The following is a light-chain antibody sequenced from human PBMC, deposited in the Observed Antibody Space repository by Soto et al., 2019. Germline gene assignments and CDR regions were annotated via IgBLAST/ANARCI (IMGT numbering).Light chain of an antibody. CDR2: GAS. CDR3: QQYSYWPRT. J-gene: IGKJ1*01. V-gene: IGKV3-15*01. Sequence: EIVMTQSPATLSVSPGEGATLSCRASHSVISSYLAWYQQKPGQAPRLLIYGASTRATGIPARFSGSGSGTEFTLTISSLQSEDFAVYYCQQYSYWPRTFGQGTKVDIK. CDR1: HSVISSY.